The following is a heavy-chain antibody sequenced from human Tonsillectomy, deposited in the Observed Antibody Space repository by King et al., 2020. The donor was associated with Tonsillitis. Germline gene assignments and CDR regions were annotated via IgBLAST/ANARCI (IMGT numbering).Heavy chain of an antibody. D-gene: IGHD3-3*01. CDR3: ARGSSNDFWSGYSFDY. CDR2: NDPSDSYT. Sequence: QLVQSGTEVKKPGASLRISCEASGYSFTNYWINWVRQMPGKGLEWMGRNDPSDSYTNYNPSFQGHVTISTDKSISVAYLQWSSLEAADTAMYYCARGSSNDFWSGYSFDYWGQGTLVTVSS. J-gene: IGHJ4*02. V-gene: IGHV5-10-1*03. CDR1: GYSFTNYW.